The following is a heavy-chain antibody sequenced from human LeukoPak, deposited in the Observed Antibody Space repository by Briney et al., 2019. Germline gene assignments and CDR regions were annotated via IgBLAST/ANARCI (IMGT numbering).Heavy chain of an antibody. J-gene: IGHJ4*02. CDR1: GGTFSSYA. CDR2: IIPIFGTA. CDR3: SNHPPAYDILTGYYHLFDY. Sequence: WASVKVSCKASGGTFSSYAISWVRQAPGQGLEWMGGIIPIFGTANYAQKFQGRVTITTDESTSTAYMELSSLRSEDTAAYFFSNHPPAYDILTGYYHLFDYWGQGTLVTVSS. D-gene: IGHD3-9*01. V-gene: IGHV1-69*05.